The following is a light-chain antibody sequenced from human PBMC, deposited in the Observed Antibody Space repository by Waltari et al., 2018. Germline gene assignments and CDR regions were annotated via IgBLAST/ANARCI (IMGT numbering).Light chain of an antibody. V-gene: IGKV1-5*03. CDR2: KAS. CDR1: QSISSW. CDR3: QQYNSYPWT. Sequence: DIQMTQSPSTLCASVGDRVTITCRASQSISSWLAWYQQKPGKAPKLLIYKASSLESGVPSRFSGSGSGTEFTLTISSLQPDDFATYYCQQYNSYPWTFDQGTKVEIK. J-gene: IGKJ1*01.